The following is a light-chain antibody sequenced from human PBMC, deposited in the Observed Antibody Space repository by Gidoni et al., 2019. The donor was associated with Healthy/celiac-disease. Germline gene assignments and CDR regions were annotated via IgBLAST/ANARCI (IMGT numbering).Light chain of an antibody. CDR2: DAS. CDR3: QQYDNLPLT. Sequence: DIQTTQSPSSLSASVGDRVTITCQASQDISNYLNWYQQKPGKAPKRLIYDASNLETGVPSRFSGSGAGTDFTFTISSLQPEDIATYYCQQYDNLPLTFGGGTKVEIK. V-gene: IGKV1-33*01. J-gene: IGKJ4*01. CDR1: QDISNY.